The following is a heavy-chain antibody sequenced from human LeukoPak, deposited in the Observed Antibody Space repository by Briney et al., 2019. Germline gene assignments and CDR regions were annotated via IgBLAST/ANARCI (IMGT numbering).Heavy chain of an antibody. J-gene: IGHJ3*02. CDR2: IYYSGST. CDR1: GGSISSSSYY. V-gene: IGHV4-39*01. Sequence: SETLSLTCTVSGGSISSSSYYWGWIRQPPGKGLEWIGSIYYSGSTYYNPSLKSRVTISVDTSKNQFSLKLSSVTAADTAVYYCARGAPLRYFARRPPAFGIWGQGTMVTVSS. CDR3: ARGAPLRYFARRPPAFGI. D-gene: IGHD3-9*01.